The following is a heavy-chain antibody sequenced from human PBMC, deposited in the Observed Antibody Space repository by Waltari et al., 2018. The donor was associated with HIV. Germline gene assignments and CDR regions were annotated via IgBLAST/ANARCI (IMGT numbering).Heavy chain of an antibody. CDR3: ARQGLQYSDGMDV. V-gene: IGHV1-18*01. CDR2: ISPYNGDA. J-gene: IGHJ6*02. CDR1: GYTFTEYG. D-gene: IGHD4-4*01. Sequence: QVQLVQFGTEVKKAGASVKVSCKTPGYTFTEYGISWVRQAPGQGLEWMGWISPYNGDANYAQKLQGRVTMTTDTSTKTAYMEVRSLRSDDTAVYYCARQGLQYSDGMDVWGHGTTVTVSS.